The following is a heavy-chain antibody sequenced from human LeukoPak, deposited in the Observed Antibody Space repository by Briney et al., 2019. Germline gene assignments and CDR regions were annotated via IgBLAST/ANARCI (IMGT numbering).Heavy chain of an antibody. V-gene: IGHV3-33*08. D-gene: IGHD4-11*01. CDR1: GFTFSHYA. CDR2: IWSDGTNK. Sequence: GGSLRLSCAASGFTFSHYAMHWVRQAPGKGLEWVAVIWSDGTNKYYAASAKGRFTISRDDSDNTVYPQMNSLRPEDTGVYYCARDAQGGFDYSNSLQFWGEGTPVSVST. J-gene: IGHJ4*02. CDR3: ARDAQGGFDYSNSLQF.